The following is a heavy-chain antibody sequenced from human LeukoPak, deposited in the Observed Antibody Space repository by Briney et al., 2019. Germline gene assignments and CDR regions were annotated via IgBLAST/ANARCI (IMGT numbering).Heavy chain of an antibody. J-gene: IGHJ4*02. CDR1: GGSISSSSYY. CDR2: IYYSGST. V-gene: IGHV4-39*07. D-gene: IGHD1-26*01. CDR3: ARAGGSYLQIDY. Sequence: SETLSLTCTVSGGSISSSSYYWGWIRQPPGKGLEWIGSIYYSGSTYYNPSLKSRVTISVDTSKNQFSLKLSSVTAADTAVYYCARAGGSYLQIDYWGQGTLVTVFS.